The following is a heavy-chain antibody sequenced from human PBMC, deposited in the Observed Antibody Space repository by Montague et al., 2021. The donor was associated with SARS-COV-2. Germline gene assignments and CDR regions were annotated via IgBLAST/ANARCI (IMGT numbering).Heavy chain of an antibody. J-gene: IGHJ1*01. CDR1: GASVRRGSSD. CDR2: ISYSGST. V-gene: IGHV4-61*01. Sequence: SETLSLTCTVSGASVRRGSSDWDWIRQPPGKGLEWIGYISYSGSTNYSPSLKSRVTISVDTSKNQLSLKVFSATAADTAVYYCARIGDESVGYYYIYPDWGRGTLLTVS. CDR3: ARIGDESVGYYYIYPD. D-gene: IGHD3-22*01.